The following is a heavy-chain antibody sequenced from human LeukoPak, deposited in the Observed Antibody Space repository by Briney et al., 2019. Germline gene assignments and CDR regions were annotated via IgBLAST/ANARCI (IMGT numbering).Heavy chain of an antibody. Sequence: SETLSLTCAVSGGSISSSNWWSWVRQPPGKGLEWIGEIYHSGSTNYNPSLKSRVTISVDTSKSQFSLKLSSVTAADTAVYYCARLSSGSYTVDYWGQGTLVTVSS. CDR3: ARLSSGSYTVDY. D-gene: IGHD3-10*01. V-gene: IGHV4-4*02. CDR2: IYHSGST. CDR1: GGSISSSNW. J-gene: IGHJ4*02.